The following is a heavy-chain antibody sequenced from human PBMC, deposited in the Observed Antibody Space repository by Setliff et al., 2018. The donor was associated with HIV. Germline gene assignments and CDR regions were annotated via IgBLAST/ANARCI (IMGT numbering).Heavy chain of an antibody. V-gene: IGHV1-69-2*01. D-gene: IGHD6-13*01. CDR1: GFTFSSYG. CDR2: VDPEGGKT. J-gene: IGHJ4*02. Sequence: ASVRFSCAASGFTFSSYGMHWVQQAPGKGLEWMGLVDPEGGKTIYAENFQGRVTITADTSTDTTYMKLSSLRSEDTAVYYCATGRIPGIPAVNVYWSQGTLVTVSS. CDR3: ATGRIPGIPAVNVY.